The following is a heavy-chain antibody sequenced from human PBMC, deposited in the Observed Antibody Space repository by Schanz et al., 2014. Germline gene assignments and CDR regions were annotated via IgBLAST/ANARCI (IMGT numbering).Heavy chain of an antibody. CDR2: IIPNLGSA. V-gene: IGHV1-69*08. CDR1: GGTFGRYT. Sequence: QVQLVQSGAEVKKPGSSVNVSCEASGGTFGRYTISWLRQAPGQGLEWMGRIIPNLGSANYAQKFQGRVTSTADKSTSTVYMELSSLRSEDTAIYYCARGNTIFGVVILGWLDPWGQGTLVTVSS. CDR3: ARGNTIFGVVILGWLDP. D-gene: IGHD3-3*01. J-gene: IGHJ5*02.